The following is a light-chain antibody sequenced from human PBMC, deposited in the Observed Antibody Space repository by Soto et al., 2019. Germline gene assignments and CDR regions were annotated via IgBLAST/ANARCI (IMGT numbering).Light chain of an antibody. Sequence: QSVLTQPASVSGSPGQSLTISCTGTSIDIAPYNYVSWYQQHPGKAPKLIIYEVSYRPSGISNRFSGSKSGNTASLPISGLQAEDEADYYCSSYTSSTNYVFGTGTKVTVL. CDR3: SSYTSSTNYV. J-gene: IGLJ1*01. CDR1: SIDIAPYNY. CDR2: EVS. V-gene: IGLV2-14*01.